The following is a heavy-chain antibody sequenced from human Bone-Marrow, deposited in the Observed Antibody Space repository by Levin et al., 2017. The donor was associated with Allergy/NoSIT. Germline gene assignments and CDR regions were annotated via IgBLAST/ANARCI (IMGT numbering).Heavy chain of an antibody. Sequence: GEFLKISCAASEFTFSSYAMSWVRQAPGKGLEWVSGISGSGGSTYHADSVKGRFTISRDNSKSTLYLQMNSLSAEDTALYYCAKGRCRGSCYPSSDDAFDIWGQGTMVTVSS. J-gene: IGHJ3*02. CDR1: EFTFSSYA. CDR2: ISGSGGST. V-gene: IGHV3-23*01. D-gene: IGHD2-15*01. CDR3: AKGRCRGSCYPSSDDAFDI.